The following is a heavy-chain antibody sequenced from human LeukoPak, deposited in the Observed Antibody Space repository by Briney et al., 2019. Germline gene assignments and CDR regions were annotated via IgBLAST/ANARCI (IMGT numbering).Heavy chain of an antibody. CDR3: ARDVPRHLTGYYDYYYGMDV. Sequence: KVSCKASGGTFSSYAISWVRQAPGQGLEWVGRIIPILGIANYAQKFQGRVTITADKSTSTAYMELSSLRSEDTAVYYCARDVPRHLTGYYDYYYGMDVWGQGTTVTVSS. CDR2: IIPILGIA. D-gene: IGHD3-9*01. J-gene: IGHJ6*02. CDR1: GGTFSSYA. V-gene: IGHV1-69*04.